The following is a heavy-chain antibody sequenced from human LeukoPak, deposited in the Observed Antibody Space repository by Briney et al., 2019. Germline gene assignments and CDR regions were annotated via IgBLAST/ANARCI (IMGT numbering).Heavy chain of an antibody. V-gene: IGHV4-30-4*01. CDR1: GGSISSGDYY. CDR2: IYYSGST. J-gene: IGHJ4*02. Sequence: TSSETLSLTCTVSGGSISSGDYYWSWIRQPPGKGLEWIGYIYYSGSTYYNPSLKSRVTISVDTSKNQFSLKLSSVTAADTAVYYCARGQGKWELDYWGQGTLVTVSS. D-gene: IGHD1-26*01. CDR3: ARGQGKWELDY.